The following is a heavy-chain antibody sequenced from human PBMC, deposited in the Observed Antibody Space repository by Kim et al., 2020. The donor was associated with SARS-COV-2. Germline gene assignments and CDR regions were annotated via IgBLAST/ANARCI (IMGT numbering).Heavy chain of an antibody. Sequence: GRFAISRDNSKNTLYLQMGSLRAEDMAVYYCARDVTDYVWGSYRSYYFDYWGQGTLVTVSS. J-gene: IGHJ4*02. CDR3: ARDVTDYVWGSYRSYYFDY. V-gene: IGHV3-64*01. D-gene: IGHD3-16*02.